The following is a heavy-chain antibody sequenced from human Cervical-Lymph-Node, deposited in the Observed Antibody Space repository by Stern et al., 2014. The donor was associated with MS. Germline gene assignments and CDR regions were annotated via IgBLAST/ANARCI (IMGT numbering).Heavy chain of an antibody. V-gene: IGHV1-69*01. D-gene: IGHD6-6*01. Sequence: VQLLESGAEVKKPGSSVKVSCKASGGTFSSYAISWVRQAPGQGLEWMGGIIPIFGTANYAQKFQGRVTITADESTSTAYMELSSLRSEDTAVYYCARGVGIAARPDLYYFDYWGQGTLVTVSS. CDR2: IIPIFGTA. CDR3: ARGVGIAARPDLYYFDY. CDR1: GGTFSSYA. J-gene: IGHJ4*02.